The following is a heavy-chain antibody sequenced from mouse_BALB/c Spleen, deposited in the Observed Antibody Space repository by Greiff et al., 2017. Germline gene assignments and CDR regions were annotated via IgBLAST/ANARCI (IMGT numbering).Heavy chain of an antibody. J-gene: IGHJ4*01. CDR2: ISYSGST. V-gene: IGHV3-2*02. CDR3: ARSGGNYPSYAMDY. Sequence: EVKLMESGPGLVKPSQSLSLTCTVTGYSITSDYAWNWIRQFPGNKLEWMGYISYSGSTSYNPSLKSRISITRDTSKNQFFLQLNSVTTEDTATYYCARSGGNYPSYAMDYWGQGTSVTVSS. CDR1: GYSITSDYA. D-gene: IGHD2-1*01.